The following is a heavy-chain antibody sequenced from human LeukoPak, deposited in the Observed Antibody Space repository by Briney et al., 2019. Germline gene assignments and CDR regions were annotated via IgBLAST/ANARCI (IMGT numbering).Heavy chain of an antibody. CDR1: GFTFSSYS. Sequence: GGSLRLSCAASGFTFSSYSMNWVRQAPGKGLEWVSSISSSSSYIYYADSVKGRFTISRDNAKNSLYLQMNSLRAEDTAVYYCARAHGRVNSSTGAGGNYWGQGTLVTVSS. J-gene: IGHJ4*02. CDR3: ARAHGRVNSSTGAGGNY. D-gene: IGHD6-13*01. CDR2: ISSSSSYI. V-gene: IGHV3-21*01.